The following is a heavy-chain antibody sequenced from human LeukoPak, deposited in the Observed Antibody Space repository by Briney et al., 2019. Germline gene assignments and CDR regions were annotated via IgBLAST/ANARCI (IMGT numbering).Heavy chain of an antibody. CDR2: IYPDDSDT. CDR3: AIGRGGQQLGDY. J-gene: IGHJ4*02. V-gene: IGHV5-51*01. D-gene: IGHD6-13*01. Sequence: GESLKISCKHSEYSFPNYCIGWVRQMPGKGLEWMGIIYPDDSDTRYGPSFRGQVTISADKSISTAYLQWSSLKASDTAMYYCAIGRGGQQLGDYWGQGTLVTVSS. CDR1: EYSFPNYC.